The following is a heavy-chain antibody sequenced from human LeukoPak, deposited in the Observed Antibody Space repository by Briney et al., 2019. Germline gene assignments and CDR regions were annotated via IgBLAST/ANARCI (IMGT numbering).Heavy chain of an antibody. CDR2: IYYSGST. V-gene: IGHV4-38-2*02. J-gene: IGHJ6*03. CDR3: ARLGDYDYVWGSYRWGYYYYYYMDV. D-gene: IGHD3-16*02. Sequence: SETLSLTCTVSGYSISSGYYWGWIRQPPGKGLEWIGSIYYSGSTYYNPSLKSRVTISVDTSKNQFSLKLSSVTAADTAVYYCARLGDYDYVWGSYRWGYYYYYYMDVWGKGTTVTVSS. CDR1: GYSISSGYY.